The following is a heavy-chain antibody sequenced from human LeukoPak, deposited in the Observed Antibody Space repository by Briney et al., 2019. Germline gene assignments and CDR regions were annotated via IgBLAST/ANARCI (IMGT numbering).Heavy chain of an antibody. CDR1: GFTFSSYW. J-gene: IGHJ4*02. CDR2: INNDGSST. D-gene: IGHD3-16*01. CDR3: VRDNGGEHL. Sequence: GGSLRLSCVASGFTFSSYWMYWVRQAPGKGLVWVSRINNDGSSTIYADSVKGRFTISRDNAKNTLYLQMNSLRDDDTAVYYCVRDNGGEHLWGQGTLVTVSS. V-gene: IGHV3-74*01.